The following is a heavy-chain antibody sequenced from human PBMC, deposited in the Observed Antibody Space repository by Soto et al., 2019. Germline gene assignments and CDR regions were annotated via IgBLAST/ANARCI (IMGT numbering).Heavy chain of an antibody. CDR2: IYYSGST. CDR1: AGSISSSSYY. D-gene: IGHD3-22*01. J-gene: IGHJ3*02. V-gene: IGHV4-39*02. CDR3: ARDLDYYDSSGYWAAFAI. Sequence: PSLTMSLPCPVAAGSISSSSYYWGWLRQPPGKGLEWIGSIYYSGSTYYNPSLKSRVTISVDTSKNQFSLKLSSVTAADTAVYYCARDLDYYDSSGYWAAFAIWGQGTMVPVS.